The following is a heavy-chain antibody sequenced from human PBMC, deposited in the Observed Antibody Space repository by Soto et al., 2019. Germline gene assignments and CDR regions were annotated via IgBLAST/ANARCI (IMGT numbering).Heavy chain of an antibody. CDR2: ISAYNGNT. J-gene: IGHJ3*02. D-gene: IGHD5-12*01. CDR3: ARDSRRDYDNDAFDI. Sequence: SVKVSCKASGYTFTSYCISWVRQAPGQGLEWMGWISAYNGNTNYPQKLQGRVTLTTDTSTSTAYMELRSLRSDDTAVYYCARDSRRDYDNDAFDIWGQGTRVTV. CDR1: GYTFTSYC. V-gene: IGHV1-18*01.